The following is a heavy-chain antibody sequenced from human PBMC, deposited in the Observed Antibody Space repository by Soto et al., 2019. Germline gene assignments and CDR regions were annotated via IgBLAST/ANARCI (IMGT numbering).Heavy chain of an antibody. Sequence: GGSLRLSCAASGFTFSSYAMSWVRQAPGKGLEWVSYISSSSSTLYYADSVKGRFTISRDNAKNSLYLQMNSLRDEDTAVYYCARPEYSSSSYGMDVWGQGTTVTVSS. CDR2: ISSSSSTL. V-gene: IGHV3-48*02. J-gene: IGHJ6*02. D-gene: IGHD6-6*01. CDR1: GFTFSSYA. CDR3: ARPEYSSSSYGMDV.